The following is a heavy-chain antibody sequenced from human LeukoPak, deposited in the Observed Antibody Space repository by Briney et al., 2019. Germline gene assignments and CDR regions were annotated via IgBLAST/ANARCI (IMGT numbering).Heavy chain of an antibody. CDR3: TTAPDIVVVPAAMLYYYGMDV. V-gene: IGHV3-15*01. J-gene: IGHJ6*02. CDR1: GFTCSNAW. CDR2: IKSKTDGGTT. Sequence: GGSLRLSCAASGFTCSNAWMSWVRQAPGKGLEWVGRIKSKTDGGTTDYAAPVKGRFTISRDDSKNTLYLQMNSLKTEDTAVYYCTTAPDIVVVPAAMLYYYGMDVWGQGTTVTVSS. D-gene: IGHD2-2*01.